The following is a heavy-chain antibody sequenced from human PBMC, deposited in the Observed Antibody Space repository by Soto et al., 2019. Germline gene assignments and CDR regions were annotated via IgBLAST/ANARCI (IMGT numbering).Heavy chain of an antibody. CDR1: GFTFSSYA. D-gene: IGHD4-17*01. V-gene: IGHV3-23*01. CDR3: AKDLVYSYGDYEHDAFDI. Sequence: EVKLLESGGGLVQPGGSLRLSCAASGFTFSSYAMSWVRQAPGKGLEWVSAISGSGGSTYYADSVKGRFTISRNNSKNTLYLQMNSLRAEDTAVYYCAKDLVYSYGDYEHDAFDIGGQGTMVTVSS. J-gene: IGHJ3*02. CDR2: ISGSGGST.